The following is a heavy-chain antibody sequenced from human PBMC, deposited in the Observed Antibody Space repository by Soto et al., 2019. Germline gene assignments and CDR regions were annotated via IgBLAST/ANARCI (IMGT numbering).Heavy chain of an antibody. D-gene: IGHD6-19*01. Sequence: SETLSLTCAVYGGSFSGYYWSWIRQPPGKGLEWIGEINHSGSTNYNPSLKSRVTISVDTSKNQFSLKLSSVTAADTAVYYCARETTVVAGSFDYWGQGTLVTVSS. CDR2: INHSGST. CDR1: GGSFSGYY. V-gene: IGHV4-34*01. CDR3: ARETTVVAGSFDY. J-gene: IGHJ4*02.